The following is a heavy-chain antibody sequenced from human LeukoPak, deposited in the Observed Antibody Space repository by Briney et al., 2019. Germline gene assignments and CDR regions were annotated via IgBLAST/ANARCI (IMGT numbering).Heavy chain of an antibody. CDR1: GYSFTSYW. D-gene: IGHD6-13*01. V-gene: IGHV5-51*01. CDR2: IYPGDSDT. CDR3: ARWGGSSWSISPESGWFDP. Sequence: GESLKISCKGSGYSFTSYWIGWVRQMPGKGLEWMGIIYPGDSDTRYSPSFQGQVTISADKSISTAYLQWSSLKASDTAMYYCARWGGSSWSISPESGWFDPWGQGTLVTVSS. J-gene: IGHJ5*02.